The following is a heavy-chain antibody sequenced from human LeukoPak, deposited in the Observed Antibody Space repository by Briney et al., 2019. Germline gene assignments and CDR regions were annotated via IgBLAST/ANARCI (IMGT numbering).Heavy chain of an antibody. J-gene: IGHJ4*02. CDR3: ATDVMGSYCSSTSCYTTRGDY. V-gene: IGHV1-24*01. CDR2: FDLEDGET. CDR1: GNTLTELS. Sequence: ASVEVSCKVSGNTLTELSMHWVRQPPGKGLEWMGGFDLEDGETIYAQKFQGRVTMTEDTCTDTAYMELSSLRSEDTAVYYCATDVMGSYCSSTSCYTTRGDYWGQGTLVTVSS. D-gene: IGHD2-2*02.